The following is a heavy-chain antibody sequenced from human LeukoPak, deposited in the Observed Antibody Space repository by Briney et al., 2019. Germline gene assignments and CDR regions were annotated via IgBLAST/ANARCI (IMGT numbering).Heavy chain of an antibody. J-gene: IGHJ4*02. CDR2: ISAYNGNT. CDR1: GYTFTSYG. CDR3: ARQKRYCSSTSCYTGDY. Sequence: ASVKVSCKASGYTFTSYGISGVRQAPGQGLEWMGWISAYNGNTNYAQKLQGRVTMTTDTSTSTAYMELRSLRSDDTAVYYCARQKRYCSSTSCYTGDYWGQGTLVTVSS. D-gene: IGHD2-2*02. V-gene: IGHV1-18*01.